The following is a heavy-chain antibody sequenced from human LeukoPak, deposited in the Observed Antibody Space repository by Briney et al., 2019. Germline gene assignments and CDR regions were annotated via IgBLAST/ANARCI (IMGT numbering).Heavy chain of an antibody. D-gene: IGHD1-7*01. CDR3: ARSGNWHYVGYY. CDR1: GGTFSSYA. CDR2: IIPIFGTA. J-gene: IGHJ4*02. V-gene: IGHV1-69*05. Sequence: SVKVSCKASGGTFSSYAISWVRQAPGQGLEWMGGIIPIFGTANYAQKFQGRVTITTDESTSTAYMELSSLRSEDTAVYYCARSGNWHYVGYYWGQGTLVTVSS.